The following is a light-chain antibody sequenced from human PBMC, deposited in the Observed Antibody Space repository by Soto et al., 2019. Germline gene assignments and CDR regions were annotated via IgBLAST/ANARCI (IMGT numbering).Light chain of an antibody. V-gene: IGKV1-5*01. CDR1: QTISTW. J-gene: IGKJ1*01. CDR3: QQYTNTNNPWM. CDR2: DAS. Sequence: DIQMTQSPSSLSASVGDRVTITCRASQTISTWMAWYQPKPGKAPKLLVYDASTLQSGVASRFSGSGSGTEFTLIISGLQPDDSATYYCQQYTNTNNPWMFGQGTKVDIK.